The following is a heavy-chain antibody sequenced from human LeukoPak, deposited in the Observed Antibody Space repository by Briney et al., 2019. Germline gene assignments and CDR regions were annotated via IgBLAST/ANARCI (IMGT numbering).Heavy chain of an antibody. V-gene: IGHV3-11*06. J-gene: IGHJ3*02. CDR3: ARDKSGTLGDYDAFDI. D-gene: IGHD4-17*01. CDR1: GFTFSDYY. CDR2: ISSSTTYT. Sequence: GVSLRLSCAASGFTFSDYYMSWIRQAPGKGLEWISYISSSTTYTNYADSVKGRFTISRDNAKNSLFLQMNSLRAADTAVYYCARDKSGTLGDYDAFDIWGQGTMVTVSS.